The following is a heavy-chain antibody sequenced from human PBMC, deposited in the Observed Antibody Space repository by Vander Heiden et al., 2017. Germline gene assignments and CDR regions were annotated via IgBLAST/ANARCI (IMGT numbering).Heavy chain of an antibody. J-gene: IGHJ4*02. CDR3: GRGGGGFYFDS. D-gene: IGHD3-16*01. Sequence: EVQLLESGGGLVQPGGSMRLSCVASGFTFDKYGMTWVRRVGGRGVEWVENIDTTSPSNSSEGAFVGGRFPFPRNNSRNRVYHKMNSRSPDNTAVFFWGRGGGGFYFDSWGPGTLVTVSS. CDR2: IDTTSPSNS. CDR1: GFTFDKYG. V-gene: IGHV3-23*05.